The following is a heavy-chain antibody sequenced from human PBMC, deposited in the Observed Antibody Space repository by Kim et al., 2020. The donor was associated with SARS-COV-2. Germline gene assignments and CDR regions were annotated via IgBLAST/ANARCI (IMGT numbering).Heavy chain of an antibody. D-gene: IGHD1-26*01. V-gene: IGHV3-23*01. J-gene: IGHJ4*02. CDR3: AKERAVVGATMASPLEFDY. CDR2: ISGSGRST. Sequence: GGSLRLSCGASGFTFGSYSMSWVRQAPGKGLEWVSAISGSGRSTYYADSVKGRFTISRDNSKNTLYLQMNSLRAEDTAVYYCAKERAVVGATMASPLEFDYWGQGTLFTVSS. CDR1: GFTFGSYS.